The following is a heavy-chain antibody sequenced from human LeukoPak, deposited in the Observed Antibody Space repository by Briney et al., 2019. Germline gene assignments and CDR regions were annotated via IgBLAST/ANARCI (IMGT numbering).Heavy chain of an antibody. V-gene: IGHV3-33*01. CDR2: IWYDGSNK. CDR1: GFTFSSYG. D-gene: IGHD3-3*01. CDR3: AGGYYDFWSGYHAAGYYYYGMDV. J-gene: IGHJ6*02. Sequence: HAGRSLRLSCAASGFTFSSYGMHWVRQAPGRGLEWVAVIWYDGSNKYYADSVKGRFTISRDNSKNTLYLQMNSLRAEDTAVYYCAGGYYDFWSGYHAAGYYYYGMDVWGQGTTVTVSS.